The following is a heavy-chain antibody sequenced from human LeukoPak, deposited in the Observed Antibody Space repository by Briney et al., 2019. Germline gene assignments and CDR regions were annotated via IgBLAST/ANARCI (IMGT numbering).Heavy chain of an antibody. CDR2: IHYIRDGP. CDR1: GFMFSRYA. Sequence: PGGSLRLSCVGSGFMFSRYAMSWVRQAPGKGLEWVATIHYIRDGPYYADSVEGRFTISRDDSKNTVYLQMNSLRVEDTAIYYCARCVTGWPNWFAPWGQGTLVTVSS. CDR3: ARCVTGWPNWFAP. V-gene: IGHV3-23*01. J-gene: IGHJ5*02. D-gene: IGHD6-19*01.